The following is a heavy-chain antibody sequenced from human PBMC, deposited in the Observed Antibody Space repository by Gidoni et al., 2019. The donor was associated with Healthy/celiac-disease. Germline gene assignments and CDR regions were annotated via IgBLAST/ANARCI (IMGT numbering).Heavy chain of an antibody. CDR1: GYSFTSYW. CDR2: IYPGDSDT. D-gene: IGHD2-21*02. J-gene: IGHJ6*02. CDR3: ARHLTYCGGDCHYGMDV. Sequence: KKPGESLKISCKGSGYSFTSYWIGWVRQMPGKGLGWMGIIYPGDSDTRYSPSFQGQVTISADKSISTAYLQWSSLKASDTAMYYCARHLTYCGGDCHYGMDVWGQGTTVTVSS. V-gene: IGHV5-51*01.